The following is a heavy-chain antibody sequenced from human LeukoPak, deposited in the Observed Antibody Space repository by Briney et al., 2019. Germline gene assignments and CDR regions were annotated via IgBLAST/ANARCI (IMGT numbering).Heavy chain of an antibody. V-gene: IGHV1-24*01. Sequence: ASVKVSCKVSGYTLTELSMHWVRQAPGKGLEWMGGFDPEDGETIYTQKFQGRVTITEATSTDTAYMELSSLRSEDTAVYYSATCSCLHFDYWGQGTLVTVSS. J-gene: IGHJ4*02. D-gene: IGHD2-15*01. CDR3: ATCSCLHFDY. CDR2: FDPEDGET. CDR1: GYTLTELS.